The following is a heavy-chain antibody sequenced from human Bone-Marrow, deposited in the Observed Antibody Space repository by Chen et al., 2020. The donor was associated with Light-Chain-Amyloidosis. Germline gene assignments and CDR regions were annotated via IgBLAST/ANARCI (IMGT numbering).Heavy chain of an antibody. D-gene: IGHD3-10*01. CDR3: ARGSYGSGSYYHYYYYGMDV. J-gene: IGHJ6*02. V-gene: IGHV1-8*01. Sequence: QVQLVQSGSEVKKPGASVKVSCKASGYTFTSYDINWVRQATGQGLEWMGWMNPNSGNTGYAQKFQGRVTMTRNTSISTAYMELSSLRSEDTAVYYCARGSYGSGSYYHYYYYGMDVWGQGTTVTVSS. CDR2: MNPNSGNT. CDR1: GYTFTSYD.